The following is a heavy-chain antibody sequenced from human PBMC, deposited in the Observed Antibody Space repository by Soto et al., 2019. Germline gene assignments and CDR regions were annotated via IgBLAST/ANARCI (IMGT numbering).Heavy chain of an antibody. J-gene: IGHJ4*02. CDR1: GGSISSGGYY. Sequence: PSETLSLTCTVSGGSISSGGYYWSWIRQHPGKGLEWIGYIYYSGSTYYNPSLKSRVTISVDTSKNQFSLKLSSVTAADTAVYYCATQTYYDFWSGYPTHSIDYWGQGTLVTVSS. CDR3: ATQTYYDFWSGYPTHSIDY. CDR2: IYYSGST. D-gene: IGHD3-3*01. V-gene: IGHV4-31*03.